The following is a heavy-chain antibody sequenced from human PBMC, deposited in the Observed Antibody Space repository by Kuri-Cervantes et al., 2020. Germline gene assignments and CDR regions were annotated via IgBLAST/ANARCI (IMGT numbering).Heavy chain of an antibody. Sequence: GSLRLSCAVPDYSISSTYYWGWIRQPPGKGLEWIGSIHHSGSTYYNPSLKSRVTISVDTSKNQFSLKLSSVTAADTAVYYCASEGRYYDSSGYLWGRGTLVTVSS. CDR2: IHHSGST. D-gene: IGHD3-22*01. V-gene: IGHV4-38-2*01. CDR1: DYSISSTYY. CDR3: ASEGRYYDSSGYL. J-gene: IGHJ2*01.